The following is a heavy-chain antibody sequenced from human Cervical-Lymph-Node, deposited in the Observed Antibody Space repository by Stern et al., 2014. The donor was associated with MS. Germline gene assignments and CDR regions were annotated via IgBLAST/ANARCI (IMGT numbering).Heavy chain of an antibody. V-gene: IGHV3-23*04. CDR2: ISGSGNGT. D-gene: IGHD3-10*01. Sequence: EVQLVQSGGGLVQPGGSLRLSCAASGFAFSNYAMTWGRQAPGKGLEWASTISGSGNGTYYADSVRGRFTISRDNSRNTLYVRMNSLRAEDTAVYFCATISHYGSESYYPEYVMDVWGQGTTVTVSS. CDR3: ATISHYGSESYYPEYVMDV. CDR1: GFAFSNYA. J-gene: IGHJ6*02.